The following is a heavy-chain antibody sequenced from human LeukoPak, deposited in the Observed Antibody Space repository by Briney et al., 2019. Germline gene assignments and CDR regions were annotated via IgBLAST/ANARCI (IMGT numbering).Heavy chain of an antibody. CDR1: GSTFTSYG. J-gene: IGHJ6*03. CDR2: ISAYNGNT. D-gene: IGHD1-1*01. CDR3: ARDGRRGSRYYYYYMDV. V-gene: IGHV1-18*01. Sequence: ASVKVSFKASGSTFTSYGISWVRQAPGQGGEWMGWISAYNGNTNYAQKLQGRVTMTTDTSTSTAYMELRSLRSDDTAVYYCARDGRRGSRYYYYYMDVWGKGTTVTVSS.